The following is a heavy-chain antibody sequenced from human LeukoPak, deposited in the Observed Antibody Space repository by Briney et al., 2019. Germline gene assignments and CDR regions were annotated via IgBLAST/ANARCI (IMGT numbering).Heavy chain of an antibody. D-gene: IGHD3-10*01. CDR3: ASAYMVRGVITPWYFDY. J-gene: IGHJ4*02. V-gene: IGHV4-59*12. CDR1: GGSISSYY. CDR2: IYYSGST. Sequence: PSETLSLTCTVSGGSISSYYWSWIRQPPGKGLEWIGYIYYSGSTNYNPSLKSRVTISVDTSKNQFSLKLSSVTAADTAVYYCASAYMVRGVITPWYFDYWGQGTLVTVSS.